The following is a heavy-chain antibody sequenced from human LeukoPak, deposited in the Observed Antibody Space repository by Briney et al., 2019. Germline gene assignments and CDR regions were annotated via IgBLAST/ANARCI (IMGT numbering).Heavy chain of an antibody. CDR1: GFTFSSYS. J-gene: IGHJ4*02. V-gene: IGHV3-48*02. Sequence: GGSLRLSCAASGFTFSSYSMNWVRQAPGKGLEWVSYISSSSSTIYYTDSVKGRFTISRDNAKNSLCLQMNSLRDEDTAVYYCLLGFDYWGQGTLVTVSS. CDR2: ISSSSSTI. CDR3: LLGFDY. D-gene: IGHD7-27*01.